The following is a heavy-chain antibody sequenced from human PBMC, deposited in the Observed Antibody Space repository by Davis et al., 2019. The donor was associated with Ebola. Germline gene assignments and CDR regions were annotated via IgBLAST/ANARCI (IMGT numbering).Heavy chain of an antibody. V-gene: IGHV3-7*03. CDR2: IKQDGSEK. Sequence: GESLKISCAASGFTFSSYWMSWVRQAPGKGLEWVANIKQDGSEKYYVDSVKGRFTISRDNAKNSLYLQMNSLRAEDTAVYYCAREFGGDYYYYYGMDVWGQGTTVTVSS. J-gene: IGHJ6*02. CDR3: AREFGGDYYYYYGMDV. D-gene: IGHD3-10*01. CDR1: GFTFSSYW.